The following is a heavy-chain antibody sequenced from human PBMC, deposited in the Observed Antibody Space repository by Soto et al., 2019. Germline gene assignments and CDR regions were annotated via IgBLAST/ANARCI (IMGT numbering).Heavy chain of an antibody. V-gene: IGHV3-23*01. CDR2: ISGSGGSN. Sequence: EVQLLESGGGLVQPGGSLRLSCAASGFTFSSYAMSWVRQAPGKGLEWVSAISGSGGSNYCADSVKGRFTISRDNSKNTLYLQMNILRAEDTAVYYCASNYYGDYAEFDYWGQGTLVTVSS. CDR3: ASNYYGDYAEFDY. D-gene: IGHD4-17*01. J-gene: IGHJ4*02. CDR1: GFTFSSYA.